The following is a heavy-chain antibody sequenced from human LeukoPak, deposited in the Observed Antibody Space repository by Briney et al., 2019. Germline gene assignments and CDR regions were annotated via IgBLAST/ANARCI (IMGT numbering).Heavy chain of an antibody. CDR3: AREGPITMIMGGLDI. Sequence: SETLSLTCTVSGGSISSGGYYWSWIRRHPGKGLEWIGYIYYSGSTYYNPSLKSRVTISVDTSKNQFSLKLSSVTAADTAVYYCAREGPITMIMGGLDIWGQGTMVTVSS. CDR1: GGSISSGGYY. V-gene: IGHV4-31*03. CDR2: IYYSGST. J-gene: IGHJ3*02. D-gene: IGHD3-22*01.